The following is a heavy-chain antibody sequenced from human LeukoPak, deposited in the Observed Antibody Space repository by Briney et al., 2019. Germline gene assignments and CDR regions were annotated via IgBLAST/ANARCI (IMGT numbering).Heavy chain of an antibody. Sequence: ASVKVSCKASGYTFTSYYMHWVRQAPGQGLEWMGIINPSGGSTGYAQKFQGRVTMTRNTSISTAYMELSSLRSDDTAVYYCARDLRIVATIIGYWGQGTLVTVSS. V-gene: IGHV1-46*01. CDR2: INPSGGST. D-gene: IGHD5-12*01. J-gene: IGHJ4*02. CDR1: GYTFTSYY. CDR3: ARDLRIVATIIGY.